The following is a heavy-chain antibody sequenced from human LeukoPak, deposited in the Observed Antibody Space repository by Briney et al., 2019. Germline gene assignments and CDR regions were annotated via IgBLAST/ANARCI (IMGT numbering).Heavy chain of an antibody. J-gene: IGHJ4*02. CDR3: AKDGYGRSDY. D-gene: IGHD5-18*01. CDR1: GFTFSNYA. V-gene: IGHV3-23*01. Sequence: PGGSLRLSCAASGFTFSNYAMSWVRQAPGKGLEWVSGFSGSGGGTYYADSIKGRFTVSRDNSKNTLYLQMDSLRAEDTAIYYCAKDGYGRSDYWGQGTLVSVSS. CDR2: FSGSGGGT.